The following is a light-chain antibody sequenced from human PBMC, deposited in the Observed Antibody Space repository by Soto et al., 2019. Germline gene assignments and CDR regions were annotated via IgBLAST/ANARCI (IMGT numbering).Light chain of an antibody. J-gene: IGLJ2*01. CDR1: SSNIGSNY. V-gene: IGLV1-47*01. CDR2: RNN. Sequence: QSVLTQPPSASETPGQRVTISCSGSSSNIGSNYVYWYQHLPGTAPKLLIYRNNQRPSGVPDRFSGSKSGTSASLAISGLRSEDEADYYCAAWDNSLSGPVVFGGGNKLTVL. CDR3: AAWDNSLSGPVV.